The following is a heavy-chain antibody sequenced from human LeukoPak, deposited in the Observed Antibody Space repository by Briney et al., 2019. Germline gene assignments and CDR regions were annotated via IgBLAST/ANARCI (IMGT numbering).Heavy chain of an antibody. CDR3: AREGGSFDY. V-gene: IGHV3-21*01. D-gene: IGHD5-12*01. CDR1: GFTFSSYS. Sequence: GGSLRLFCAASGFTFSSYSMKWVRQAPGKGLEWVSSISSSSYIYYADSVKGRFTISRDNAKNSLYLQMNSLRAEDTAVYYCAREGGSFDYWGQGTLVTVSS. J-gene: IGHJ4*02. CDR2: ISSSSYI.